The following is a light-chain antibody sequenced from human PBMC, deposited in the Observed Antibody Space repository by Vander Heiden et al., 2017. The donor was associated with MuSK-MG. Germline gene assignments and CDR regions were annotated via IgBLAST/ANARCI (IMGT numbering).Light chain of an antibody. V-gene: IGKV3D-20*01. CDR1: QGILNKY. CDR3: QQDSDSLYT. CDR2: DGS. J-gene: IGKJ2*01. Sequence: EIGLTQSPATLPLSPGERATLSCGASQGILNKYLAWYQQKPGLAPRLLIYDGSTRASGTPDRFSGSGYGTEFTLTINRLEPEDFAMYYCQQDSDSLYTFGQGTKLEIK.